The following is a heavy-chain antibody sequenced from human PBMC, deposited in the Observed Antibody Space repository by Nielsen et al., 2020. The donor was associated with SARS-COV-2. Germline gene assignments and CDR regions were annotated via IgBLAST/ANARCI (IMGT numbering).Heavy chain of an antibody. V-gene: IGHV4-34*01. D-gene: IGHD3-3*01. CDR3: ARAGRITIFGVVDAFDI. J-gene: IGHJ3*02. Sequence: SETLSLTCTVSGGSISSYYWSWIRQPPGKGLEWIGEINHSGSTNYNPSLKSRVTISVDTSKNQFSLKLSSVTAADTAVYYCARAGRITIFGVVDAFDIWGQGTMVTVSS. CDR1: GGSISSYY. CDR2: INHSGST.